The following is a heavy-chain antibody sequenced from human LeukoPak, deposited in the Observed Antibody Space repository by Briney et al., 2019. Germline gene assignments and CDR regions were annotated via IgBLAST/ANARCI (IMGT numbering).Heavy chain of an antibody. V-gene: IGHV1-2*02. J-gene: IGHJ5*02. D-gene: IGHD3-22*01. CDR1: GYTFTIYY. Sequence: ASVKVSCKASGYTFTIYYIHWVRQAPGQGLEWMGLINPSGGSTNYAQKFQGRVTMTRDTSISTAYMELSRLRSDDMAVYYCASPSPGDSSGYYTTWGQGTLVTVSS. CDR2: INPSGGST. CDR3: ASPSPGDSSGYYTT.